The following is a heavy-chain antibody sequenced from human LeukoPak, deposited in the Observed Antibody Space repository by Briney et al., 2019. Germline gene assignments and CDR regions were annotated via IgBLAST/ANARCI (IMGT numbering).Heavy chain of an antibody. D-gene: IGHD1-26*01. CDR2: ISGSGRDT. V-gene: IGHV3-23*01. Sequence: GGSLRLSCAASGFSLSSYAMSWVRQSPGKGLEWVSSISGSGRDTYYADSVKGRFTISRDISKNTLFLQMNSLRAEDMAVYYCAKVTSSGSYYYFDYWGQGTLVTVSS. CDR3: AKVTSSGSYYYFDY. J-gene: IGHJ4*02. CDR1: GFSLSSYA.